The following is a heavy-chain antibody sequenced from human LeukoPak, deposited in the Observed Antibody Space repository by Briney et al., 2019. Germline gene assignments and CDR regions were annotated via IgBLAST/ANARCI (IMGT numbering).Heavy chain of an antibody. CDR3: TRDFSAKMATITDI. CDR2: VGPYNGKT. Sequence: GASVKVSCKTSGYTFLDYGISWLRQAPGQGLEWMGWVGPYNGKTQYSRKLQGRITLTTDTLTNTAFMELTSLSPDDTAIYYCTRDFSAKMATITDIWGQGTLVAVSS. J-gene: IGHJ4*02. V-gene: IGHV1-18*01. CDR1: GYTFLDYG. D-gene: IGHD5-24*01.